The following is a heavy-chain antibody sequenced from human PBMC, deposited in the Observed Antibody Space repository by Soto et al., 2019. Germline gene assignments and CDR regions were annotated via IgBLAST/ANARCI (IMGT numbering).Heavy chain of an antibody. J-gene: IGHJ4*02. CDR3: ARVTPFGFLEWLLSPPDY. CDR1: GYTFTSYG. CDR2: ISAYNGNT. V-gene: IGHV1-18*04. Sequence: GASVKVSCKASGYTFTSYGISWVRQAPGQGLEWMGWISAYNGNTNYAQKLQGRVTMTTDTSTSTAYTELRSLRSDDTAVYYCARVTPFGFLEWLLSPPDYWGQGTLVTVSS. D-gene: IGHD3-3*01.